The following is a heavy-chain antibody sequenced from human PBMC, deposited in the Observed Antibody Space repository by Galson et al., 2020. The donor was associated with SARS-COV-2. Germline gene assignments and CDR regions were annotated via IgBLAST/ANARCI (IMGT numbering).Heavy chain of an antibody. Sequence: GESLKISCAASGFTFSSYAMHWVRQAPGKGLEWVAVISYDGSNKYYADSVKGRFTISRDNSKNTLYLQMNSLRAEDTAVYYCARELTAPYGMDVWGQGTTVTVSS. D-gene: IGHD1-20*01. CDR3: ARELTAPYGMDV. V-gene: IGHV3-30-3*01. J-gene: IGHJ6*02. CDR1: GFTFSSYA. CDR2: ISYDGSNK.